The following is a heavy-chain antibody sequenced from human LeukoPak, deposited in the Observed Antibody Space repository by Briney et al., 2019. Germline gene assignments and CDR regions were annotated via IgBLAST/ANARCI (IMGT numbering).Heavy chain of an antibody. J-gene: IGHJ4*02. CDR1: GFTFSSYA. Sequence: GGSLRLSCAASGFTFSSYAMHWVRQAPGKGLEWVTIISYDGSKKYYADYVKGRFTISRDNSKNTLYLQMNSLRAEDTAVYYCARDDGDGYNYGDYWGQGTLVTVSS. CDR3: ARDDGDGYNYGDY. CDR2: ISYDGSKK. D-gene: IGHD5-24*01. V-gene: IGHV3-30*01.